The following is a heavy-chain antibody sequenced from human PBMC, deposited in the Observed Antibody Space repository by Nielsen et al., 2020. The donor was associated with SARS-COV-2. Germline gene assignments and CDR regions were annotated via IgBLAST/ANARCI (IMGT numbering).Heavy chain of an antibody. CDR3: ARGLLDSYAFDY. CDR2: INPSGGST. D-gene: IGHD5-18*01. J-gene: IGHJ4*02. CDR1: GYTFTSYY. Sequence: ASVKVSCKASGYTFTSYYMHWVRQAPGQGLEWMGIINPSGGSTSYAQKFQGWVTMTRDTSISTAYMELSRLRSDDTAVYYCARGLLDSYAFDYWGQGTLVTVSS. V-gene: IGHV1-46*01.